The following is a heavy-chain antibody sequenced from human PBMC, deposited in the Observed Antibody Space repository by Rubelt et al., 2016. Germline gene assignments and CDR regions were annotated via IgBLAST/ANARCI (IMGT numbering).Heavy chain of an antibody. CDR2: ISGSGGST. V-gene: IGHV3-23*01. D-gene: IGHD4-17*01. J-gene: IGHJ4*02. Sequence: EVQLLESGGGLVQPGGSLRLSCAASGFTFSSYAMSWVRQAPGKGLEWVSAISGSGGSTYYADPGKGRFTISRENSKKTLYLQMNSLGAEDTAVYYCAKDLRGLRQFDYWGQGTLVTVSS. CDR1: GFTFSSYA. CDR3: AKDLRGLRQFDY.